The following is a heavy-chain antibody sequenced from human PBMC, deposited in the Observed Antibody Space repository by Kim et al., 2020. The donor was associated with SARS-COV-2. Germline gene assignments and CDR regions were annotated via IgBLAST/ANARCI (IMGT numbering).Heavy chain of an antibody. D-gene: IGHD2-2*01. Sequence: GGSLRLSCAASGFTFSSYALSWVRQAPGKGLEWVSGVSGSGGDTYYADSVRGRFTISRDNSKNTLFLQLNSLRAEDTALYYCALLPAANFYYYGLDVWGLGTTVTVSS. CDR3: ALLPAANFYYYGLDV. V-gene: IGHV3-23*01. J-gene: IGHJ6*02. CDR1: GFTFSSYA. CDR2: VSGSGGDT.